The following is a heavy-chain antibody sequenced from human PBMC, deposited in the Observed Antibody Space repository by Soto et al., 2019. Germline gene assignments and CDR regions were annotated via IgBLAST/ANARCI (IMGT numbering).Heavy chain of an antibody. V-gene: IGHV3-23*01. CDR1: GFTFSSYA. Sequence: GGSLRLSCAASGFTFSSYAMNWVRQAPGKGLEWVSAISGSGGSTYFADSVKGRFTISRDNSKNTLYLQMNSLRAEDTAVYYCAKDFDTAMARWFDYWGQGTLVTVSS. CDR2: ISGSGGST. CDR3: AKDFDTAMARWFDY. J-gene: IGHJ4*02. D-gene: IGHD5-18*01.